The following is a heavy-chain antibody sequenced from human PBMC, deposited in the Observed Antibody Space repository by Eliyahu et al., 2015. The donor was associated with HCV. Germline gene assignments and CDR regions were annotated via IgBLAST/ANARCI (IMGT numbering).Heavy chain of an antibody. Sequence: QVQLQQWGAGLLKPSETLSLTCAVYGGSFSGYYWSWXRQPPGKGLEWIGEINHSGSTNYNPSLKSRVTISVDTSKNQFSLKLSSVTAADTAVYYCASLGTSWFGELLPLPYWGQGTLVTVSS. CDR3: ASLGTSWFGELLPLPY. V-gene: IGHV4-34*01. D-gene: IGHD3-10*01. CDR2: INHSGST. J-gene: IGHJ4*02. CDR1: GGSFSGYY.